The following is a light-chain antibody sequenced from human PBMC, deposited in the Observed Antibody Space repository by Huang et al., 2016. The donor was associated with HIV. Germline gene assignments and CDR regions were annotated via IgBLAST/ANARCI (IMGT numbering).Light chain of an antibody. CDR1: QSVANN. Sequence: IVLTQSPATLSVSPGERATLSCKASQSVANNLTWYQQKFGQAPRLLIYGASTRAAGIPARVSGGGSGTEFTLTISSLQSEDFAVYYCQHYNNWPPMYTFGQGTKLEIE. V-gene: IGKV3-15*01. J-gene: IGKJ2*01. CDR3: QHYNNWPPMYT. CDR2: GAS.